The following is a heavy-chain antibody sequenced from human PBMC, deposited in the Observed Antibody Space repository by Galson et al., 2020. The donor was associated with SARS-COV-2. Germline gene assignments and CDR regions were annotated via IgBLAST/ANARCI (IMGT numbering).Heavy chain of an antibody. J-gene: IGHJ4*02. CDR1: GGSISSSSYY. V-gene: IGHV4-39*01. CDR3: ARLSSGRGYYFDY. Sequence: SETLSLTCTVSGGSISSSSYYWGWIRQPPGKGLEWIGSIYYSGSTYYNPSLKSRVTISVDTSKNQFSLKLSSVTAADTAVYYCARLSSGRGYYFDYWGQGTLVTVSS. CDR2: IYYSGST. D-gene: IGHD6-19*01.